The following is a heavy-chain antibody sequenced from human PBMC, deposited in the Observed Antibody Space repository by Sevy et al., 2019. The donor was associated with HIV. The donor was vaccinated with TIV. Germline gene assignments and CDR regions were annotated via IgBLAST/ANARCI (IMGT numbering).Heavy chain of an antibody. V-gene: IGHV3-23*01. J-gene: IGHJ4*02. D-gene: IGHD3-22*01. CDR2: ISGSGGSGDKT. CDR1: GFTFNTYW. CDR3: ARKYDSSGYFDY. Sequence: GGSLRLSCATSGFTFNTYWMHWVRQAPGKGLEWVSGISGSGGSGDKTNYADSVKGRFTISRDDSKNSLYLQLNSLRAEDTAIYYCARKYDSSGYFDYWGQGTLVTVSS.